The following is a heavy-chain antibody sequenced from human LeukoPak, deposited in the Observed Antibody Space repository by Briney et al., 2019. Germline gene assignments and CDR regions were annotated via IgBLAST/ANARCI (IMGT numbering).Heavy chain of an antibody. V-gene: IGHV1-2*02. CDR1: GYTFTGYY. J-gene: IGHJ4*02. CDR3: ASLYCSSTSCHIPFDY. D-gene: IGHD2-2*01. CDR2: INPNSGGT. Sequence: ASVKVSRKASGYTFTGYYMHWVRQAPGQGLEWMGWINPNSGGTNYAQKFQGRVTMTRDTSISTAYMELSRLRSDDTAVYYCASLYCSSTSCHIPFDYWGQGTLVTVSS.